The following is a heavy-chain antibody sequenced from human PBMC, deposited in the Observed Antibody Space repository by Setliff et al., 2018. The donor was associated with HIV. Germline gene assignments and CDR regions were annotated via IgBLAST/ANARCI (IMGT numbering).Heavy chain of an antibody. CDR1: GGTFNTFG. Sequence: GASVKVSCKASGGTFNTFGMNWVRQAPGQGLAWMGGIIPIARIPNYAQKFQDRVTITADVSTSTVYMEISSLTSEDTALYYCARGPLYGYDRGYFDYWGQGTLVTVSS. D-gene: IGHD5-12*01. J-gene: IGHJ4*02. V-gene: IGHV1-69*10. CDR3: ARGPLYGYDRGYFDY. CDR2: IIPIARIP.